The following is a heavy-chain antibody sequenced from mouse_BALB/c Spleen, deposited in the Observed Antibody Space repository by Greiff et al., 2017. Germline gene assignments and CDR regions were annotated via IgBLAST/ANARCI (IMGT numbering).Heavy chain of an antibody. J-gene: IGHJ4*01. Sequence: VKLQESGPGLVAPSQSLSITCTVSGFSLTSYGVHWVRQPPGKGLEWLGVIWAGGSTNYNSALMSRLSISKDNSKSQVFLKMNSLQTDDTAMYYCARNPIHYYGWYAMDYWGQGTSVTVSS. CDR2: IWAGGST. CDR3: ARNPIHYYGWYAMDY. V-gene: IGHV2-9*02. D-gene: IGHD1-2*01. CDR1: GFSLTSYG.